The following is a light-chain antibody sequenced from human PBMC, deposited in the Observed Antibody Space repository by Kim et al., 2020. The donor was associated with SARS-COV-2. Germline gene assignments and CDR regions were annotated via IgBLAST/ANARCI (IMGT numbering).Light chain of an antibody. CDR3: QAWDSNTVV. V-gene: IGLV3-1*01. CDR2: HSY. Sequence: SYELTQPPSVSVTPGQKASITCCGHKLGDKSVCWYQQKPGQSPVLLIYHSYKRPSGIPDRFTGSNSGNTATLTISGTQALDEADYYCQAWDSNTVVFGAGTKVTVL. J-gene: IGLJ1*01. CDR1: KLGDKS.